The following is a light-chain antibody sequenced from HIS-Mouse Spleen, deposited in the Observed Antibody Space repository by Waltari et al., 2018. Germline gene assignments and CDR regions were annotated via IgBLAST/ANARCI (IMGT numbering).Light chain of an antibody. V-gene: IGKV1-8*01. CDR2: AAS. CDR3: QQYYSYPYT. J-gene: IGKJ2*01. Sequence: AIRMTQSPSPFSASTVDRVTITCRAGQGISSYLAWYQQKPGKAPKLLIYAASTLQSGVPSRFSGSGSGTDFTLTISCLQSEDFATYYWQQYYSYPYTFGQGTKLEIK. CDR1: QGISSY.